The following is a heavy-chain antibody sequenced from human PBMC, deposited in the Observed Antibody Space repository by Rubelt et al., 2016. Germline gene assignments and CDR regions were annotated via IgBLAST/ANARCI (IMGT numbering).Heavy chain of an antibody. Sequence: QVQLVQSGAEVKKPGSSVKVSCKASGGTFSSYAISWVRQAPGQGLEWMGRIIPILGIENYEEKFQGRVTITADKSTSTAYMELSSLRSEDTAVYYCAIYSGYGYFDYWGQGTLVTVSS. V-gene: IGHV1-69*04. CDR3: AIYSGYGYFDY. D-gene: IGHD5-12*01. J-gene: IGHJ4*02. CDR1: GGTFSSYA. CDR2: IIPILGIE.